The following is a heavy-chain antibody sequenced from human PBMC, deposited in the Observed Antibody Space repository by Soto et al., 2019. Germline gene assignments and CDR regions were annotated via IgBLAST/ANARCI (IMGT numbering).Heavy chain of an antibody. J-gene: IGHJ5*02. CDR1: GYTFTSYG. Sequence: ASVKVSCKASGYTFTSYGISWVRQAPGQGLEWMGWISAYNGNTNYAQKLQGRVTMTTDTSTSTAYMELRSLRSDDTAVYYWASDCSSTSCYWFDPWGQGTLVTVSS. D-gene: IGHD2-2*01. CDR2: ISAYNGNT. V-gene: IGHV1-18*01. CDR3: ASDCSSTSCYWFDP.